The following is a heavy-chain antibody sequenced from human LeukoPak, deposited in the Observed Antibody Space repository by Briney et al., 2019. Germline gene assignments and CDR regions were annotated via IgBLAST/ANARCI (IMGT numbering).Heavy chain of an antibody. CDR1: GXSISSGSYS. Sequence: SETLSLTCAVSGXSISSGSYSWNWIRQPPGKGLEWIGHIYHSGTTSYNPSLRSRVTISVDTSKNQFSLKLSSVTAADTAVYYCARGEGSWGQGTLVTVSS. CDR2: IYHSGTT. J-gene: IGHJ5*02. CDR3: ARGEGS. D-gene: IGHD1-26*01. V-gene: IGHV4-30-2*01.